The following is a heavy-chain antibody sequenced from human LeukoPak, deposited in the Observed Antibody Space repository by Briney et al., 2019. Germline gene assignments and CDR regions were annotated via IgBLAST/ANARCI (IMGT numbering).Heavy chain of an antibody. Sequence: GGSLRLSCAASGFTFSRYSVIWVRQAPGKGLEWVSAISGSGGSTYYADSVKGRFTISRDNSKNTLYLQMNSLRAEDTAVYYCAKYSSGWLYYFDYWGQGTLVTVSS. D-gene: IGHD6-19*01. CDR2: ISGSGGST. V-gene: IGHV3-23*01. CDR3: AKYSSGWLYYFDY. CDR1: GFTFSRYS. J-gene: IGHJ4*02.